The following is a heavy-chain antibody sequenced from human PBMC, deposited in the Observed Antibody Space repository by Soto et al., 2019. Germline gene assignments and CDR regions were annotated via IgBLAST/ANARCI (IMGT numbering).Heavy chain of an antibody. V-gene: IGHV4-59*08. J-gene: IGHJ4*02. Sequence: TSETLSLTCTVSGVSMNTYYLGWFRQPPGKGLEWVGYIYYSGSTTYSPSLKSRVTISVDTSKNQFSLKLDSVTAADTAVYYCARLGGYYQAFDQWGQGSLVTVSS. D-gene: IGHD3-22*01. CDR2: IYYSGST. CDR3: ARLGGYYQAFDQ. CDR1: GVSMNTYY.